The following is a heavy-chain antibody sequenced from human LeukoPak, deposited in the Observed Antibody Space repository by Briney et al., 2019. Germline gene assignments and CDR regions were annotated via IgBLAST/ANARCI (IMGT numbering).Heavy chain of an antibody. Sequence: ASVKVSCKASGYTFTSYAMHWVRQAPGQRLEWMGWINAGNGNTKYSQKFQGRVTITGDTSASTAYMELSSLRSEDTAVYYCARADMVVAATYYFDYRGQGTLVTVSS. CDR3: ARADMVVAATYYFDY. V-gene: IGHV1-3*01. D-gene: IGHD2-15*01. J-gene: IGHJ4*02. CDR1: GYTFTSYA. CDR2: INAGNGNT.